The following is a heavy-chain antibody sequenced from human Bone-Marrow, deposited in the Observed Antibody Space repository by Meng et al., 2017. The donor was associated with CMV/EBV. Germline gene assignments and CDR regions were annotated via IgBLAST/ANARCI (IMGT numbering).Heavy chain of an antibody. CDR1: GGTFSSYA. CDR2: MNPNSGNT. D-gene: IGHD5-24*01. CDR3: ARQEMATPEGMDV. J-gene: IGHJ6*02. Sequence: ASVKVSCKASGGTFSSYAISWVRQAPGQGLEWMGWMNPNSGNTGYAQKFQGRVTITRNTSISTAYMELSSLRSEDTAVYYCARQEMATPEGMDVWGQGPTVTVSS. V-gene: IGHV1-8*03.